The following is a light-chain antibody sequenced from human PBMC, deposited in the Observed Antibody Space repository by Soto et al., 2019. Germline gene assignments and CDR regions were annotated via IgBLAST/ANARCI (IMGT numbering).Light chain of an antibody. CDR3: ATWDESLSGMV. J-gene: IGLJ2*01. Sequence: QPVLTQPPSASGTPGQRVTISCSGSSSNIGSNYVYWYQHLPGAAPKLIIYTNNQRPSGVPDRFSGSKSGTSASLAISGLRSEDEADYHCATWDESLSGMVFGGGTKLTVL. CDR1: SSNIGSNY. CDR2: TNN. V-gene: IGLV1-47*02.